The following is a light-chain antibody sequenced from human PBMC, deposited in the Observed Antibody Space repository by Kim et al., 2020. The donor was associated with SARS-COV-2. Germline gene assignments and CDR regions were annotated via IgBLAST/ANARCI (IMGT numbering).Light chain of an antibody. J-gene: IGKJ1*01. CDR3: QQYNIWPWT. CDR1: ESVRSK. V-gene: IGKV3-15*01. CDR2: DAS. Sequence: LGERATLSGRASESVRSKLAWYQQNPGQATRLLIYDASTRATGVPARFSGSGSGTDFTRTISSVQPGDLVIYYCQQYNIWPWTFGLGTKVDIK.